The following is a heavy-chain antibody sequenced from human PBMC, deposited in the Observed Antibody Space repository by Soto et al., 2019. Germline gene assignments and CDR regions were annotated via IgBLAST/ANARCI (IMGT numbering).Heavy chain of an antibody. CDR1: GFTFSDYY. Sequence: GGSLRLSCAASGFTFSDYYMSWIRQAPGQGLGLVSYISSSSSYKNYADSVKGRLTISRDNAKNSLYLQMNSLRAEDTAVYYCAREDCSSTSCYDFNDGMDVWGQGTTVTVSS. CDR2: ISSSSSYK. CDR3: AREDCSSTSCYDFNDGMDV. V-gene: IGHV3-11*06. D-gene: IGHD2-2*01. J-gene: IGHJ6*02.